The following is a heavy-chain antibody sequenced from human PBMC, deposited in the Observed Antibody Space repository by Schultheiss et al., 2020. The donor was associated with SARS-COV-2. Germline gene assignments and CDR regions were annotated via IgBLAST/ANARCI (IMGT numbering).Heavy chain of an antibody. J-gene: IGHJ4*02. D-gene: IGHD2-2*01. Sequence: ASVKVSCKASGYTFTSYDINWVRQATGQGLEWMGWMNPNSGNTNYAQKLQGRVTMTTDTSTSTAYMELSSLRSEDTAVYYCATAHRYCSSTSWYWGSGYFDYWGQGTLVTVSS. CDR3: ATAHRYCSSTSWYWGSGYFDY. V-gene: IGHV1-8*01. CDR2: MNPNSGNT. CDR1: GYTFTSYD.